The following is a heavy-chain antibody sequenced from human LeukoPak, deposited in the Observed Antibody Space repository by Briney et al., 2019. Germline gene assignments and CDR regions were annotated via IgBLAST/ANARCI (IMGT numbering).Heavy chain of an antibody. J-gene: IGHJ4*02. D-gene: IGHD5-12*01. CDR2: LYSNGMT. V-gene: IGHV4-4*07. CDR1: GGSVSGYY. CDR3: ARGTSGYHNE. Sequence: SETLSLTCTVSGGSVSGYYWTWIRQSAGRGLEWIGRLYSNGMTSYNPSLKSRVTMSIDTSKKQFALRLSSVTAADTAVYFCARGTSGYHNEWGQGILVTVSS.